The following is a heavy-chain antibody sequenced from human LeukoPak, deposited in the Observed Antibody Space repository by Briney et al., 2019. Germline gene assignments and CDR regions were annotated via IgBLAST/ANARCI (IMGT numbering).Heavy chain of an antibody. V-gene: IGHV3-23*01. J-gene: IGHJ4*02. Sequence: GGSLRLSCAASGFTFSSYAMSWVRQAPGKGLEWVSAISGSGGSTYYADSVKGRFTISRDNSKNTLYLQMNSLRAEDTAVYYCANYRSRFGESNPQYFDYWGQGTLVTVSS. CDR1: GFTFSSYA. D-gene: IGHD3-10*01. CDR3: ANYRSRFGESNPQYFDY. CDR2: ISGSGGST.